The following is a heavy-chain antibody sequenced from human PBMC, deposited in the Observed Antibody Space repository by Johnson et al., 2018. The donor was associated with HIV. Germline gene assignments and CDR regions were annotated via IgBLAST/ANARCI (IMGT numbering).Heavy chain of an antibody. D-gene: IGHD2-8*01. Sequence: EVQLVESGGGLVQPGRSLRLSCAASGFTFDDYAMHWVRQAPGKGLEWVSGISWNSGSIGYADSVTGRFTISRDNAKNSLHLQMNSLRPEDTAVYYCARNSGNGLVLRGDAFDMWGQGTMVTVSS. CDR2: ISWNSGSI. J-gene: IGHJ3*02. V-gene: IGHV3-9*01. CDR1: GFTFDDYA. CDR3: ARNSGNGLVLRGDAFDM.